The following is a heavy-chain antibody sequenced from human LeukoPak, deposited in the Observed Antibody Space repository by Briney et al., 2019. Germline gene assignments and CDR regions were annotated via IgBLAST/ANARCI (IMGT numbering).Heavy chain of an antibody. V-gene: IGHV3-48*03. CDR2: ISSSGSTI. CDR1: GFTFSSYE. J-gene: IGHJ4*02. Sequence: PGGSLRPSVALSGFTFSSYEMNWVRQPPGKGLEWVSYISSSGSTIYYADSVEGRFTIARDNTKNSLYLQMNSLRAEHTAVYYCARELPMILFDYWGQGTLVTVSS. D-gene: IGHD3-16*01. CDR3: ARELPMILFDY.